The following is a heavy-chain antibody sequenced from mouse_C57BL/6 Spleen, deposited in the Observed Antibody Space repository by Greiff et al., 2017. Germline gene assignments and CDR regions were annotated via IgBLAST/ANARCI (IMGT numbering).Heavy chain of an antibody. V-gene: IGHV1-82*01. CDR3: GHSSGYEGYAMDY. CDR2: IYPGDGDT. CDR1: GYAFSSSW. Sequence: QVQLQQSGPELVKPGASVKISCKASGYAFSSSWMNWVKQRPGKGLEWIGRIYPGDGDTNYNGKFKGKATLTADKSSSTAYMQLSSLTSEDSAVXVCGHSSGYEGYAMDYWGQGTSVTVSS. J-gene: IGHJ4*01. D-gene: IGHD3-2*02.